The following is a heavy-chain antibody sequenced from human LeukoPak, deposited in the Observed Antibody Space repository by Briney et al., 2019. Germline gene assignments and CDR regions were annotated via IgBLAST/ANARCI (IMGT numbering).Heavy chain of an antibody. Sequence: GESLKISCKGSGYMFTSNWIGWVRQMPGKGLEWMGIIYPGDSDTRYSPSFQGQVTISADKSISTAYLQWSSLRSEDTAVFYCARLYDSSWYLDYWGQGTLVTVSS. J-gene: IGHJ4*02. CDR3: ARLYDSSWYLDY. V-gene: IGHV5-51*01. D-gene: IGHD6-13*01. CDR2: IYPGDSDT. CDR1: GYMFTSNW.